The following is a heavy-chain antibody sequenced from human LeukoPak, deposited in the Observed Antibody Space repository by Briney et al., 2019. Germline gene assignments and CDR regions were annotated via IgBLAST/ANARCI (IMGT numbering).Heavy chain of an antibody. V-gene: IGHV1-2*02. Sequence: GASVKVSCKASGYTFTGYYMHWVRQAPGKGLEWMGWINPNSGGTNYAQKFQGRVTMTRDTSISTAYMELSRLRSDDTAVYYCARARRWLQADVFDYWGQGTLVTVSS. CDR1: GYTFTGYY. CDR2: INPNSGGT. CDR3: ARARRWLQADVFDY. J-gene: IGHJ4*02. D-gene: IGHD5-24*01.